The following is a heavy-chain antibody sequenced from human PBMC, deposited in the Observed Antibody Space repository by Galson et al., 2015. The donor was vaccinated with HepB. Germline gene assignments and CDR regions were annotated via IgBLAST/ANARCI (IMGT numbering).Heavy chain of an antibody. D-gene: IGHD3-22*01. J-gene: IGHJ5*02. Sequence: SVKVSCKASGYTFTSYGISWVRQAPGQGLEWMGWISAYNGNTNYAQKLQGRVTMTTDTSTSTAYMELRSLRSDDTAVYYCARDPPNKPDYYDSSGYYRGWFDPWGQGTLVTVSS. V-gene: IGHV1-18*01. CDR1: GYTFTSYG. CDR2: ISAYNGNT. CDR3: ARDPPNKPDYYDSSGYYRGWFDP.